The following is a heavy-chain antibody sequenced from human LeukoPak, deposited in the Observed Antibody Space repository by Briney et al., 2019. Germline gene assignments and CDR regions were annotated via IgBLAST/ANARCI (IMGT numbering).Heavy chain of an antibody. Sequence: GGSLRLSCAASGFIFSSYSMNWVRQAPGKGLEWVSSIRSSSSYIYYAESVKGRFTISRDNANNSMYLQMYSLRAEDTAVYYCARERGITASADWFDPWGRGTLVTVSS. V-gene: IGHV3-21*01. D-gene: IGHD1-20*01. J-gene: IGHJ5*02. CDR3: ARERGITASADWFDP. CDR1: GFIFSSYS. CDR2: IRSSSSYI.